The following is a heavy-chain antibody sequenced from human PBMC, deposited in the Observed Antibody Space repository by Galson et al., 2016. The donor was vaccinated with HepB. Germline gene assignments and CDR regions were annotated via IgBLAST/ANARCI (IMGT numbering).Heavy chain of an antibody. J-gene: IGHJ6*02. D-gene: IGHD3-10*01. Sequence: SLRLSCAASDFTFSSFEMNWVRQAPGKGLEWVSYISSNGYTTYYADSVKGRFTISRDNAKNSLYLQMNSLRAEDTAVYYCARGFRAVNRLKMDVWGQGTTVTVSS. CDR1: DFTFSSFE. CDR3: ARGFRAVNRLKMDV. V-gene: IGHV3-48*03. CDR2: ISSNGYTT.